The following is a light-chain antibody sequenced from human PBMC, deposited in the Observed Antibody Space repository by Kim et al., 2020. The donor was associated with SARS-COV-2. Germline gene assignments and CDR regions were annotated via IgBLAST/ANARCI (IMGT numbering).Light chain of an antibody. CDR3: LQDYSYPVT. CDR1: QGIGNV. Sequence: AIQMTQSPSSLSASVGDRVTITCRASQGIGNVLGWYQQKAGKAPKILISAASNLQSGVPSRFSGSGSGTDFTLTISSLQPEDFATYYCLQDYSYPVTLGGGTKLEI. V-gene: IGKV1-6*02. CDR2: AAS. J-gene: IGKJ4*01.